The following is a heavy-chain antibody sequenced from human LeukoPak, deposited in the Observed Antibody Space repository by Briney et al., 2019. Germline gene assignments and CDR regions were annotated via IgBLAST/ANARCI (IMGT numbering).Heavy chain of an antibody. J-gene: IGHJ4*02. Sequence: ASGTLSLTCAVSGGSISSSNWWSWVRQPPGKGLEWIGKIYHSGSTNYNPSLKSRVTISVDKSKNQFSLKLSSVTAADTAVYYCARDRRGYSYGTFDYWGQGTLVTVSS. V-gene: IGHV4-4*02. CDR3: ARDRRGYSYGTFDY. D-gene: IGHD5-18*01. CDR2: IYHSGST. CDR1: GGSISSSNW.